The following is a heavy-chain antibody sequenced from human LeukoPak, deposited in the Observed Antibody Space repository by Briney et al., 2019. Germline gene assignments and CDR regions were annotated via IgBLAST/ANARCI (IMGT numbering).Heavy chain of an antibody. J-gene: IGHJ4*02. Sequence: ASVKVSCKAFGYGFTSYYIHWVRQAPGQGLEWMGIINPSVGGTTYARKFQGRFTMTRDTSTSTVYMELSSLRSEDTAVYYCARHGSGRYYPAEGRVDYWGQGTLVTVSS. CDR3: ARHGSGRYYPAEGRVDY. V-gene: IGHV1-46*03. CDR2: INPSVGGT. D-gene: IGHD3-10*01. CDR1: GYGFTSYY.